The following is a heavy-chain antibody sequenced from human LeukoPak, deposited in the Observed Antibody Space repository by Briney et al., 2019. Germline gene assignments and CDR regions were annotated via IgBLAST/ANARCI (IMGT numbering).Heavy chain of an antibody. CDR2: ISSSSSYI. J-gene: IGHJ6*03. D-gene: IGHD1-26*01. V-gene: IGHV3-21*01. CDR1: GFTFSTYS. Sequence: NPGGSLRLSCAVSGFTFSTYSMNWVRQAPGKGLEWVSSISSSSSYIYYADSVKGRFTISRDNAKSSLYLQMNSLRVEDTAVYYCARAYSGTYGLGYYYMDVWGKGTTVTISS. CDR3: ARAYSGTYGLGYYYMDV.